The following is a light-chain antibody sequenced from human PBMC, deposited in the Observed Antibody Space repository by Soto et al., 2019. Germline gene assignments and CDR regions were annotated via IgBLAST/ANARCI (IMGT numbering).Light chain of an antibody. CDR2: DAS. V-gene: IGKV3D-15*01. CDR1: QSVSIN. J-gene: IGKJ4*01. CDR3: QQYKNWHPLT. Sequence: EIVMPPSPGTLSVSPGGRATRSCRSSQSVSINLAWYQQKPGQAHRLLIYDASTRATGIPARFSGSVSGTEFTLTIRRLQSKDLGVYDGQQYKNWHPLTGGGGTKVEIK.